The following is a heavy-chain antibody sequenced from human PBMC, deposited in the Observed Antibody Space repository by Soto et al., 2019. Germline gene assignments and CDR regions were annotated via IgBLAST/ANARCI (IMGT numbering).Heavy chain of an antibody. V-gene: IGHV3-74*01. J-gene: IGHJ6*02. Sequence: PGGSLSLSCAASGFTFSSYAMSWVRQAPGKGLEWVSRINSDGSSTSYADSVKGRFTISRDNAKNTLYLQMNSLRAEDTAVYYCARDLRTLYGMDVWGQGTTVTVSS. CDR2: INSDGSST. CDR3: ARDLRTLYGMDV. CDR1: GFTFSSYA.